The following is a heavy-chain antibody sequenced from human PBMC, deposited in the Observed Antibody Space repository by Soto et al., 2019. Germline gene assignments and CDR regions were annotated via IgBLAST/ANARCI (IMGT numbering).Heavy chain of an antibody. CDR1: GGSISSGDYY. D-gene: IGHD3-22*01. V-gene: IGHV4-30-4*01. CDR2: IYYSGST. Sequence: QVQLQESGPGLVKPSQTLSLTCTVSGGSISSGDYYWSWIRQPPGKGLEWIGYIYYSGSTYYNPSLKIRVTISVDTSKNQFSLKLSSVTAADTAVYYWAREVVIRRPAFDIWGQGTMVTVSS. J-gene: IGHJ3*02. CDR3: AREVVIRRPAFDI.